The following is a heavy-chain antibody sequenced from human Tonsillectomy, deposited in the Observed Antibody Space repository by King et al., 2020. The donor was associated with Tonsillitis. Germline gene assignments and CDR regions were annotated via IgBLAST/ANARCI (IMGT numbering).Heavy chain of an antibody. D-gene: IGHD3-22*01. CDR3: ARGLYDSSGFTLGF. J-gene: IGHJ4*02. Sequence: LQLVQSGAEVKKPGSSVKVSCKASGGTFSSHAISWVRQAPGQGLEWMGRIIPIIGIGNHAQKFQGRVTITADESTSTAYMELSSLRSEDTAVYYCARGLYDSSGFTLGFWGQGTLGTVSS. CDR2: IIPIIGIG. V-gene: IGHV1-69*09. CDR1: GGTFSSHA.